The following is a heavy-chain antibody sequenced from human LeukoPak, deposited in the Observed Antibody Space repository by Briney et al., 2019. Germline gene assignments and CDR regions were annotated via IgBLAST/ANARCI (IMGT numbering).Heavy chain of an antibody. J-gene: IGHJ2*01. CDR2: IIPIFGTA. CDR1: GGTFSSYA. Sequence: ASVKVSCKASGGTFSSYAISWVRQAPGQGLEWMGGIIPIFGTANYAQKFQGRVTITADKSTSTAYMELSSLRSEDTAVYYCARVQGDYYDSSGYDWYFDLWGRGTLVTVSS. V-gene: IGHV1-69*06. CDR3: ARVQGDYYDSSGYDWYFDL. D-gene: IGHD3-22*01.